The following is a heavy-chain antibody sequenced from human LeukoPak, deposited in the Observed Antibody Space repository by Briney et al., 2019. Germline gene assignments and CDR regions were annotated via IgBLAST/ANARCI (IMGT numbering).Heavy chain of an antibody. CDR2: IYYSGST. J-gene: IGHJ6*02. CDR3: ARGPGVVVVAATNFDYYYYGMDV. Sequence: SQTLSLTCTVFGGSISSGGYYWSWIRQHPGKGLEWIGYIYYSGSTYYNPSLKSRVTISVDTSKNQFSLKLSSVTAADTAVYYCARGPGVVVVAATNFDYYYYGMDVWGQGTTVTVSS. CDR1: GGSISSGGYY. D-gene: IGHD2-15*01. V-gene: IGHV4-31*03.